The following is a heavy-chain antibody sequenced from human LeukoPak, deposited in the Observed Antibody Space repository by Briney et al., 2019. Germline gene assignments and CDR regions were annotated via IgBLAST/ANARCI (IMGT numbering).Heavy chain of an antibody. V-gene: IGHV3-53*04. CDR1: GFTVSSNY. D-gene: IGHD2-8*02. CDR3: ATHTD. J-gene: IGHJ4*02. CDR2: IYNGGST. Sequence: GGSLRLSCAPSGFTVSSNYMSCVRDAPGKGLEWVSVIYNGGSTYYADSVKGRFPISRHNSKNTLYLQMNRLRAEHTAVYYCATHTDWGQGTLVTVSS.